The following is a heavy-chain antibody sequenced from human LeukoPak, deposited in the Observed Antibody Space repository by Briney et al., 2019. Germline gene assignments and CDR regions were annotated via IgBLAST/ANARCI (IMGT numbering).Heavy chain of an antibody. Sequence: SETLSLTCTVSGGSISSGGYYWSWIRQHPGKGLERIGYIYYSGSTYYNPSLKSRVTISVDTSKNQFSLKLSSVTAADTAVYYCARGYCSSTSCYFDYWGQGTLVTVSS. V-gene: IGHV4-31*03. J-gene: IGHJ4*02. D-gene: IGHD2-2*01. CDR2: IYYSGST. CDR1: GGSISSGGYY. CDR3: ARGYCSSTSCYFDY.